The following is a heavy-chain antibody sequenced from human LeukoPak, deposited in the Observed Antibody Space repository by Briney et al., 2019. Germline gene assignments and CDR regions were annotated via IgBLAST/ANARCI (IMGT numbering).Heavy chain of an antibody. D-gene: IGHD1-7*01. CDR1: GFTFSSYA. J-gene: IGHJ4*02. V-gene: IGHV3-23*01. CDR2: ISGSGGST. CDR3: AKVIRGGTGTYFDY. Sequence: QTGGSLRLSCAASGFTFSSYAMSWVRQAPGKGLEWVSAISGSGGSTYYADSVKGRFTISRDIPKNTLYLQMNSLRAEDTAVYYCAKVIRGGTGTYFDYWGQGTLVTVSS.